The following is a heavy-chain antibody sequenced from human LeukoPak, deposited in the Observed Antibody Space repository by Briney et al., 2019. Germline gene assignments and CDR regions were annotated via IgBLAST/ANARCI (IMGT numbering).Heavy chain of an antibody. D-gene: IGHD3-16*02. CDR3: ARASPDMITFGGVIEWFDP. J-gene: IGHJ5*02. CDR1: GGSTSSYY. V-gene: IGHV4-59*01. Sequence: SETLSLTCTVSGGSTSSYYWSWIRQPPGKGLEWIGYIYYSGSTNYNPSLKSRVTISVDTSKNQFSLKLSSVTAADTAVYYCARASPDMITFGGVIEWFDPWGQGTLVTVSS. CDR2: IYYSGST.